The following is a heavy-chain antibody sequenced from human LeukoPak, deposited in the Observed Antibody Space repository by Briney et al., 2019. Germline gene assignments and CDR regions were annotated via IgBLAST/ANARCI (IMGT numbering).Heavy chain of an antibody. Sequence: ASVKVSCKASGYTFTSYYMHWVRQAPRQGLEWMGIINPSGGSTSYAQKFQGRVTMTRDTSTSTVYMELSSLRSEDTAVYYCARASARLTPFDYWGQGTLVTVSS. CDR2: INPSGGST. V-gene: IGHV1-46*01. CDR1: GYTFTSYY. CDR3: ARASARLTPFDY. J-gene: IGHJ4*02.